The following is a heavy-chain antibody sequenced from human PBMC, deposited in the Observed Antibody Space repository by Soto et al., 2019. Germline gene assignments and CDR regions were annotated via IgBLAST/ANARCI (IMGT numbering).Heavy chain of an antibody. J-gene: IGHJ6*02. Sequence: SVKVSCKASGDTFSSYAISWVRQAPGQGLEWMGGIIPIFGTANYAQKFQGRVTITADESTSTAYMELSSLRSEDTAVYYCARDLDIVVVVAATRYGMDVWGQGTTVTVSS. D-gene: IGHD2-15*01. CDR2: IIPIFGTA. CDR1: GDTFSSYA. CDR3: ARDLDIVVVVAATRYGMDV. V-gene: IGHV1-69*13.